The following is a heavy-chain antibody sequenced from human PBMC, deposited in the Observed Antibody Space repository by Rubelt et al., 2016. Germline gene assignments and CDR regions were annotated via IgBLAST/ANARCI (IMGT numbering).Heavy chain of an antibody. CDR2: IYYSGST. Sequence: QLQLQESGPGLVKPSETLSLTCTVSGGSISSSSYYWGWIRQPPGKGLEWIGSIYYSGSTNYNPSLKGRVTISVDTSKNQVSLKLSSVTAADTAVYYCARELGDIVVVPAAILAPGGWFDPWGQGTLVTVSS. CDR3: ARELGDIVVVPAAILAPGGWFDP. J-gene: IGHJ5*02. V-gene: IGHV4-39*07. CDR1: GGSISSSSYY. D-gene: IGHD2-2*02.